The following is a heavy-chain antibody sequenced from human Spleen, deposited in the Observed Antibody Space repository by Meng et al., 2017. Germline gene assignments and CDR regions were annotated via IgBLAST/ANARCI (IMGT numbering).Heavy chain of an antibody. V-gene: IGHV1-2*02. D-gene: IGHD3-10*01. J-gene: IGHJ3*02. CDR1: GYTFTGYF. CDR3: ARGCPRGDRAFDI. CDR2: INPNSGGT. Sequence: ASVKVSCKASGYTFTGYFMQWVRQAPGQGLEWMGWINPNSGGTNYAQKFQGRVTMTWDSSINTAYMELGSLGSDDTAVYYCARGCPRGDRAFDIWGQGTMVTVSS.